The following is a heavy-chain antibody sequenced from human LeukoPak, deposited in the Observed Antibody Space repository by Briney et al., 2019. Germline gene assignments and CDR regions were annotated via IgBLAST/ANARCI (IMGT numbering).Heavy chain of an antibody. CDR3: AALRPHYSLWYFDY. CDR2: INPNTGDT. Sequence: GASVKVSCKASGYSFTGYYMHWVRQAPGQGLEGMGWINPNTGDTNYAQKFQDRVTMTRDTSISTAYMELTRLRSEDTAVYYCAALRPHYSLWYFDYWGQGTLVTVSS. CDR1: GYSFTGYY. V-gene: IGHV1-2*02. J-gene: IGHJ4*02. D-gene: IGHD2-21*01.